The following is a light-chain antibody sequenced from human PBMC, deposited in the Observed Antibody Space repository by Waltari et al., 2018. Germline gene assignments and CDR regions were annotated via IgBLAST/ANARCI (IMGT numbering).Light chain of an antibody. Sequence: QSVLTQPPSASGTPGQRVTISCYGSSSHIGSHYVYWYQQLPGTAPKLLLYRNNQRPAGVPDRFSGSKSGTSASLAISGLRSEDEADYYWAAWDDSLSGRVFGGGTKLTVL. J-gene: IGLJ3*02. CDR1: SSHIGSHY. V-gene: IGLV1-47*01. CDR3: AAWDDSLSGRV. CDR2: RNN.